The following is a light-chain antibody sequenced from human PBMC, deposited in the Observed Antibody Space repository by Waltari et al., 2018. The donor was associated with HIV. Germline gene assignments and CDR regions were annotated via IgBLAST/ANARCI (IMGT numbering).Light chain of an antibody. Sequence: DIVMTQSPDSLAVSLGERATINCKSSQTVLYSSNNKNYLAWYQQKQGQPPKLLIYWGSTREAGVPDRFRCSGSGTDFTLTISSLQAEDVAVYYCQQYHSIPWTVGQGTKVEIK. V-gene: IGKV4-1*01. CDR3: QQYHSIPWT. J-gene: IGKJ1*01. CDR1: QTVLYSSNNKNY. CDR2: WGS.